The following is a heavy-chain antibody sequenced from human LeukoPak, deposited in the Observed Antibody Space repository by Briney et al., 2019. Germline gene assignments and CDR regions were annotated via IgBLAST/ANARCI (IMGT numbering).Heavy chain of an antibody. CDR1: GGTFSSYA. CDR3: ARDLIFGVADSDY. D-gene: IGHD3-3*02. CDR2: IIPIFGTA. Sequence: ASVKVSCKASGGTFSSYAISWVRQAPGQGLEWMGGIIPIFGTANDAQKFQGRVTITADESTSTAYMELSSLRSEDTAVYYCARDLIFGVADSDYWGQGTLVTVSS. J-gene: IGHJ4*02. V-gene: IGHV1-69*13.